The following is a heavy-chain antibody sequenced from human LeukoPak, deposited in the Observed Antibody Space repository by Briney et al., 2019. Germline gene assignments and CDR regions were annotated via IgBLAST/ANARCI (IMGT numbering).Heavy chain of an antibody. CDR1: GGSINSYH. V-gene: IGHV4-59*01. D-gene: IGHD6-19*01. Sequence: SETLSLTCNVSGGSINSYHWSWIRQPPGKGLEWIGYIYYSGSSNYNPSLKSRVTISVDTSKNQFSLKLSSVTAADTAVYYCARNPGYSSGWYDFGIDYWGQGTLVTVSS. CDR2: IYYSGSS. J-gene: IGHJ4*02. CDR3: ARNPGYSSGWYDFGIDY.